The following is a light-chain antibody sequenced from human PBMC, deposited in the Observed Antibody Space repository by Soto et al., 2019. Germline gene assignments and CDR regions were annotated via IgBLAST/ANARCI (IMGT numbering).Light chain of an antibody. CDR1: SSDVGGYNY. J-gene: IGLJ1*01. V-gene: IGLV2-14*01. CDR3: SSYTSSSTRV. CDR2: DVS. Sequence: QSALTQPASVSGSPVQSITISCTGTSSDVGGYNYVSWYQQHPGKAPKLMIYDVSNRPSGVSSRFSGSKSGNTASLTISGIQAEDEADYYCSSYTSSSTRVFGTGTKLTVL.